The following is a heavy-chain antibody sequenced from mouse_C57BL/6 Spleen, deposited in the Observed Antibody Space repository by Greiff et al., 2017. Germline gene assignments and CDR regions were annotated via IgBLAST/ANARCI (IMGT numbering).Heavy chain of an antibody. CDR3: AIPHYDYDGLVAWFAY. D-gene: IGHD2-4*01. J-gene: IGHJ3*01. V-gene: IGHV1-74*01. CDR1: GYTFTSYW. Sequence: QVQLQQPGAELVKPGASVKVSCKASGYTFTSYWMHWVKQRPGQGLEWIGRIHPSDSDTNYNQKFKGKATLTVYKSSSTAYMPLSSLTSEDSAVYYCAIPHYDYDGLVAWFAYWGQGTLVTVAA. CDR2: IHPSDSDT.